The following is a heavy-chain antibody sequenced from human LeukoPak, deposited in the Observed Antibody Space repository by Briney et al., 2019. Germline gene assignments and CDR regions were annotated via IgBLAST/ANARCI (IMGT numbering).Heavy chain of an antibody. J-gene: IGHJ4*02. Sequence: SETLSLTCTVSGGSISSGSYYWSWIRQPAGKGLEWIGRIYASTSTNYNPSLKSRVTISVDTSKNAFSLKLTSVTAADTAVYYCARRPLSYGLDYWGQGTLVTVSS. D-gene: IGHD3-10*01. CDR2: IYASTST. V-gene: IGHV4-61*02. CDR1: GGSISSGSYY. CDR3: ARRPLSYGLDY.